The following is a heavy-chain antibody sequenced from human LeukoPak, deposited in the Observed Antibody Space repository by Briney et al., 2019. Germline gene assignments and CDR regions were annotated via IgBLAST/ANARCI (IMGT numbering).Heavy chain of an antibody. D-gene: IGHD6-6*01. CDR3: ARVGSSSSVDY. J-gene: IGHJ4*02. CDR2: INTNTGNP. Sequence: ASVKVSCKASGYTFTSYGISWVRQAPGQGLEWMGWINTNTGNPTYAQGFTGRFVFSLDTSVSTAYLQISSLKAEDTAVYYCARVGSSSSVDYWGQGTLVTVSS. V-gene: IGHV7-4-1*02. CDR1: GYTFTSYG.